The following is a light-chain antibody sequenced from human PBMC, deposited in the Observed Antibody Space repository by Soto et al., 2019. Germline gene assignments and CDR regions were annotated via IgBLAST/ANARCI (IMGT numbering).Light chain of an antibody. J-gene: IGLJ1*01. Sequence: QSVLTQPPSVSGAPGQRVTISCTGSSSNIGAGYDVHWYQQLPGTAPKLLIYGNSNRPSGVPDRFSGSKSGTSASLAITGLQAEDEADYYCKSYDSSLSGYVFGTRTKVTVL. CDR1: SSNIGAGYD. V-gene: IGLV1-40*01. CDR3: KSYDSSLSGYV. CDR2: GNS.